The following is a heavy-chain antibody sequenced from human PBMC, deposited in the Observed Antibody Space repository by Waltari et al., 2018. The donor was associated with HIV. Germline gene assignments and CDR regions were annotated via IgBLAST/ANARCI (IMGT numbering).Heavy chain of an antibody. V-gene: IGHV1-24*01. J-gene: IGHJ4*02. CDR3: ATAQICSTSSCYDY. CDR1: GYTLTELS. CDR2: FDTEDAET. D-gene: IGHD2-2*01. Sequence: QVQLVQSGAAVKKPGASVKVSCKVSGYTLTELSMHWVRQAPGKGLEWMGCFDTEDAETSYAQKCQGRGTMTEDTSTDTAYMELSSLRSEDTALYYCATAQICSTSSCYDYWGQGTLVTVSS.